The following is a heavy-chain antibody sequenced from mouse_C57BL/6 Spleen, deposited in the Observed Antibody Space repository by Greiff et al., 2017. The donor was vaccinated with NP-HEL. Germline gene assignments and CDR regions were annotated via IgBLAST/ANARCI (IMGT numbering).Heavy chain of an antibody. V-gene: IGHV1-53*01. D-gene: IGHD4-1*01. CDR2: INPSNGGT. CDR3: AREMELGRNYFDY. Sequence: QVQLKQPGTELVKPGASVKLSCKASGYTFTSYWMHWVKQRPGQGLEWIGNINPSNGGTNYNEKFKSKATLTVDKSSSTAYMQLSSLTSEDSAVYYCAREMELGRNYFDYWGQGTTLTVSS. J-gene: IGHJ2*01. CDR1: GYTFTSYW.